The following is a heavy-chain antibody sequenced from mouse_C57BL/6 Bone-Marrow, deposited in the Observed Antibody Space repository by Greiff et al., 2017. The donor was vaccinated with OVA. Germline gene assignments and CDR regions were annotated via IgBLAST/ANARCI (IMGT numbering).Heavy chain of an antibody. CDR3: ARDPPVRYYAMDY. CDR2: ISDGGSYT. V-gene: IGHV5-4*01. D-gene: IGHD1-1*01. J-gene: IGHJ4*01. Sequence: EVKLVESGGGLVKPGGSLKLSCAASGFTFSSYAMSWVRQTPEKRLEWVATISDGGSYTNYPDNVKGRFTISRDNAKNNLYLQMSHLKSEDTAMYYCARDPPVRYYAMDYWGQGTSVTVSS. CDR1: GFTFSSYA.